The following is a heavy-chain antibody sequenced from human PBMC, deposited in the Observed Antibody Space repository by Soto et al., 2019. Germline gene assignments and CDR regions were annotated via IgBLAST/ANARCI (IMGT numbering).Heavy chain of an antibody. D-gene: IGHD1-1*01. CDR1: GYPFNKFG. CDR3: AREGGHGAGKHHYGLDV. CDR2: MSGRSGDP. Sequence: QVQLVQSGGEVKKPGASVRVSCQASGYPFNKFGIHWVRQAPGQGLEWLGRMSGRSGDPNCAPNVRDRITMATDTSNNTADMELRSLRSDDTAVYYCAREGGHGAGKHHYGLDVWGQGTTVTVSS. V-gene: IGHV1-18*01. J-gene: IGHJ6*02.